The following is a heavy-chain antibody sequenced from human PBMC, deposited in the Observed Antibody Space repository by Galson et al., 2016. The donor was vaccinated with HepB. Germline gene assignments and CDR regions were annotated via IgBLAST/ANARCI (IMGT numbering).Heavy chain of an antibody. Sequence: SVKVSCKASGGTFSTYTISWVRQAPGQGLEWMGRIIPILGLANYAQKFQGRVTISADKSTSTAYMELSSLRSEDTAVYYCARHRCSTTNCYYYNYYGLDVWGQGTTVTVSS. V-gene: IGHV1-69*02. CDR1: GGTFSTYT. CDR3: ARHRCSTTNCYYYNYYGLDV. D-gene: IGHD2-2*01. CDR2: IIPILGLA. J-gene: IGHJ6*02.